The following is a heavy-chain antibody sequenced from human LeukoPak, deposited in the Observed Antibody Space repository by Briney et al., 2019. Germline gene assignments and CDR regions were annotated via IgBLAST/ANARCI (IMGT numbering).Heavy chain of an antibody. D-gene: IGHD3-10*01. CDR3: AKERYDGSGAAYDN. V-gene: IGHV3-9*01. CDR2: VSKKSDYI. CDR1: GFIFHDSV. J-gene: IGHJ4*02. Sequence: GGSLSLSCAASGFIFHDSVMHWVRHAPGKGLEWVSGVSKKSDYIAYADSVKGRFTISRDNAKNSLYLQMNSLRAEDTALYYCAKERYDGSGAAYDNWGQGTLVTVSS.